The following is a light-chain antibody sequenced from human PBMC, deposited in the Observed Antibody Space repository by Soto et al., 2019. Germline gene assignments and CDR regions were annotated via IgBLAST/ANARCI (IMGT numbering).Light chain of an antibody. CDR2: KAS. J-gene: IGKJ2*01. Sequence: EIQMTQSPSTLSASVGDRVTITCRASQSTSSWLAWYQQKPGKAPKLLIYKASSLEGGIPSRFSGSGSETEFTLTISSLQPEDFATYYCQQYNSYQYTFGQGTKLEIK. V-gene: IGKV1-5*03. CDR1: QSTSSW. CDR3: QQYNSYQYT.